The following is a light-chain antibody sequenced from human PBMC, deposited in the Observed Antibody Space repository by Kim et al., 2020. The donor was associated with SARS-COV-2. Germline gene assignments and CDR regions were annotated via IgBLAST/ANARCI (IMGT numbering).Light chain of an antibody. Sequence: ATLSGSPGGRATLSCRASQSVSSNLAWYQQKPGQAPRLLIYGASTRATGIPARFSASGSGTEFTLTISSLQSEDFAVYYCQHPGTFGQGTKVDIK. CDR2: GAS. J-gene: IGKJ1*01. CDR1: QSVSSN. CDR3: QHPGT. V-gene: IGKV3-15*01.